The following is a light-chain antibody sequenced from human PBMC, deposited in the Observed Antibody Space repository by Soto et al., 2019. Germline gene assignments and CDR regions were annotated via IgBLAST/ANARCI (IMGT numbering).Light chain of an antibody. V-gene: IGLV2-23*01. J-gene: IGLJ2*01. CDR2: EAS. Sequence: QSALTQPASVSGSPGQSITISCTGISNDVGTYHLVSWYQHHPGKAPKLIIYEASKRPSGVPNRFSGSKSGNTASLTNSGLHAEDEADYYCCSYGRSVVFGGGTKLTVL. CDR1: SNDVGTYHL. CDR3: CSYGRSVV.